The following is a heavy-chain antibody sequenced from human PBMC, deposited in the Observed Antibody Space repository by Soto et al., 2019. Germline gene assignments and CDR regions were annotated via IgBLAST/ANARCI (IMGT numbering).Heavy chain of an antibody. Sequence: EVQLVESGGGLIQPGGSLRLSCAASGFTVNNNHMSWVRQAPGKGLEWVSIIYSGGTTYYADSVKGRLTISRDNSKNTLYLQMNSLRAEDTAVYYCLTAPVVWTYWGQGTLVTVSS. D-gene: IGHD1-1*01. CDR1: GFTVNNNH. V-gene: IGHV3-53*01. CDR2: IYSGGTT. CDR3: LTAPVVWTY. J-gene: IGHJ4*02.